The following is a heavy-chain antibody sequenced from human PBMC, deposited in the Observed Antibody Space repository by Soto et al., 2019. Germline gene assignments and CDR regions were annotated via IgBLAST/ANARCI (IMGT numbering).Heavy chain of an antibody. V-gene: IGHV4-34*01. CDR3: ASLGYDFWSARNWFDP. Sequence: PSETLSLTCAVYGGSFSGYYWSWIRQPPGKGLEWIGEINHSGSTNYNPSLKSRVTISVDTSKNQSSLKLSSVTAADTAVYYCASLGYDFWSARNWFDPWGQGTLVTVPQ. CDR1: GGSFSGYY. J-gene: IGHJ5*02. CDR2: INHSGST. D-gene: IGHD3-3*01.